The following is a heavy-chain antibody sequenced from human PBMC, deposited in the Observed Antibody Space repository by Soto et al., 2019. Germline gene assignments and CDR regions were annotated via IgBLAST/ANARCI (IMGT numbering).Heavy chain of an antibody. CDR1: GGSFSGYH. Sequence: SETLSLTCAVYGGSFSGYHWSWIRQPPGKGLEWIGEINHSGSTNYNPSLKSRVTISVDTSKNQFSLKLSSVTAADTAVYYCARVRPNYDYIWGSYRYTPNWFDPWGQGTLVTVSS. J-gene: IGHJ5*02. CDR3: ARVRPNYDYIWGSYRYTPNWFDP. V-gene: IGHV4-34*01. D-gene: IGHD3-16*02. CDR2: INHSGST.